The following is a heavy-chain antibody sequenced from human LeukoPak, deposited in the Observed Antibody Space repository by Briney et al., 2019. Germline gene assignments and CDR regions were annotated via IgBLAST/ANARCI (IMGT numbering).Heavy chain of an antibody. CDR2: IYYSGST. CDR3: ARDGKWLPGGAFDI. CDR1: GGSISSSNW. J-gene: IGHJ3*02. V-gene: IGHV4-4*02. D-gene: IGHD6-19*01. Sequence: SGTLSLTCAVSGGSISSSNWWSWVRQPPGKGLEWIGYIYYSGSTNYNPSLKSRVTISVDTSKNQFSLKLSSVTAADTAVYYCARDGKWLPGGAFDIWGHGTMVTVSS.